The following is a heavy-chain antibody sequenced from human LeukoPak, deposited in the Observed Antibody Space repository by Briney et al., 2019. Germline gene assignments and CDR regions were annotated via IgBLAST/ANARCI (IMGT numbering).Heavy chain of an antibody. D-gene: IGHD2-15*01. V-gene: IGHV4-61*02. CDR2: IYTRGST. Sequence: SETLSLTCTVSGGSISSGSYYWSWIRQPAGKGLEWIGRIYTRGSTNYNPSLKSRVTISVDTSKNQFSLKLSSVTAADTAVYYCARGVGGYCGGGSCYSEPNWFDPWGQGTLVTVSS. J-gene: IGHJ5*02. CDR3: ARGVGGYCGGGSCYSEPNWFDP. CDR1: GGSISSGSYY.